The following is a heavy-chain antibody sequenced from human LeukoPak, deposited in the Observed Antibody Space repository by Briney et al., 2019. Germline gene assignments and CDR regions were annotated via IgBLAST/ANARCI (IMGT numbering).Heavy chain of an antibody. CDR3: AKDSGDQLSRYYYYYYYMDV. V-gene: IGHV3-30*18. D-gene: IGHD7-27*01. CDR2: IVHEGNNK. J-gene: IGHJ6*03. CDR1: GFPFNSYG. Sequence: PGGSLRLSCAASGFPFNSYGMHWVRQAPGKGLAWLAVIVHEGNNKYYADSVKGRFTISRDNSKNTLYLQMNSLRAEDTAVYYCAKDSGDQLSRYYYYYYYMDVWGKGTTVTISS.